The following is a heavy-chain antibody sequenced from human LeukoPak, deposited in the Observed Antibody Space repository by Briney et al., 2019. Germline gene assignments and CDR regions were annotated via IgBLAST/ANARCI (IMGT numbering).Heavy chain of an antibody. CDR1: GFTFSSYA. J-gene: IGHJ4*02. D-gene: IGHD3-22*01. CDR3: AREISITMIVVDPI. CDR2: ISYDGSNK. V-gene: IGHV3-30-3*01. Sequence: GRSLRLSCAASGFTFSSYAMHWVRQAPGKGLEWVAVISYDGSNKYYADSVKGRFTISRDNSKNTLYLQMNSLRAEDTAVYYCAREISITMIVVDPIWGQGTLVTVSS.